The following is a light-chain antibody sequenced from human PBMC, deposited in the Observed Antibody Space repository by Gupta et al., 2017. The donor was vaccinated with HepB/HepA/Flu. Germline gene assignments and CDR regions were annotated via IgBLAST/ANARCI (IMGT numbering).Light chain of an antibody. CDR1: RSVSSSY. CDR2: GAS. V-gene: IGKV3-20*01. Sequence: ELVLTQSPGTLSLSPGERATLSCRASRSVSSSYLAWYQQKPGQAPRLLIYGASSRATGLPDRFSGSGSGTDFTLTISRLEPEDFAVDYCQQYGSAPWTFGQGTKVEIK. CDR3: QQYGSAPWT. J-gene: IGKJ1*01.